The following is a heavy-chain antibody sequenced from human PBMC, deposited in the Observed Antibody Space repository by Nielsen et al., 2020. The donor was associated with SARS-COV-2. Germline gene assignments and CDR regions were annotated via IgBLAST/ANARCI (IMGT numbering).Heavy chain of an antibody. CDR1: GFTFDDYA. Sequence: GGSLRLSCAASGFTFDDYAMHWVRQAPGKGLEWVSGISWNSGSIGYADSVKGRFTISRDNAKNSLYLQMNSLRAEDTALYYCAKGDVVVVDYYYGMDVWGQGTTVTVSS. J-gene: IGHJ6*02. D-gene: IGHD3-22*01. V-gene: IGHV3-9*01. CDR2: ISWNSGSI. CDR3: AKGDVVVVDYYYGMDV.